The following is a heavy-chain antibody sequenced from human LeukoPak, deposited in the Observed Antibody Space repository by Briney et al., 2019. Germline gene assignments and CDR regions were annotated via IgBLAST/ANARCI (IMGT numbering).Heavy chain of an antibody. Sequence: GSLRLSCAASGFTFSSYSMNWVRQAPGKGLEWIGNIYYSGSTYYSPSLKSRVTISVDTSKNQFSLKLSSVTAADTAVYYCARVRVSGLFVDYWGQGTLVTVSS. CDR3: ARVRVSGLFVDY. CDR1: GFTFSSYS. J-gene: IGHJ4*02. V-gene: IGHV4-59*12. CDR2: IYYSGST. D-gene: IGHD3-22*01.